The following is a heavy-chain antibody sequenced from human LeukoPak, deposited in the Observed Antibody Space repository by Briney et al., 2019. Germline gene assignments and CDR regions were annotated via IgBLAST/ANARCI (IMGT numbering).Heavy chain of an antibody. V-gene: IGHV4-30-4*01. Sequence: PSQTLSLTCTVSGGSISSGEYYWSWIRQPPGKGLEWVGYIYYSGSTYYNPSLKSRVTISVDTSKNQFSLKLSSVTAADTAVYYCARAIVVPAAIFGNWGQGTLVTVSS. CDR1: GGSISSGEYY. CDR3: ARAIVVPAAIFGN. D-gene: IGHD2-2*01. J-gene: IGHJ4*02. CDR2: IYYSGST.